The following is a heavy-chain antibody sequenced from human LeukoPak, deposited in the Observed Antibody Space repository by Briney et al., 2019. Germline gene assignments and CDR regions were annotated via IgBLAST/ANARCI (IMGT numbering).Heavy chain of an antibody. J-gene: IGHJ3*02. Sequence: SETLSLTCTVSGGSISGHNYYWGWIRQPPGQGLEWIGFIVYSGSTNYNPSLKSRVTISIDTSNNQLSLKLSSVTAADTAVYYCARHREMDSYEAFDMWGQGTMVTVSS. V-gene: IGHV4-61*05. CDR2: IVYSGST. CDR1: GGSISGHNYY. CDR3: ARHREMDSYEAFDM. D-gene: IGHD5-24*01.